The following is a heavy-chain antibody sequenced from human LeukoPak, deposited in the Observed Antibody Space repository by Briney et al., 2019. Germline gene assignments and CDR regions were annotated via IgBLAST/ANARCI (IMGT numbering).Heavy chain of an antibody. CDR1: GFTFSNYY. Sequence: PGGSLRLSCAASGFTFSNYYMNWVRQALGKGLEWVSSISGSSSYIYYADSVKGRFTISRDNAKNSLYLQMNSLRAEDTAVYYCARDVYYYDSSGFDPWGQGTLVTVSS. D-gene: IGHD3-22*01. J-gene: IGHJ5*02. CDR3: ARDVYYYDSSGFDP. CDR2: ISGSSSYI. V-gene: IGHV3-21*01.